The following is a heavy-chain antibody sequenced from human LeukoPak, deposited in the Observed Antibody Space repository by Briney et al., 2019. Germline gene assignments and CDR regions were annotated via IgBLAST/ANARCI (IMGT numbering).Heavy chain of an antibody. V-gene: IGHV1-69*13. CDR1: GGTFSSYA. CDR3: ARPVAPYYYYGMDV. J-gene: IGHJ6*02. CDR2: ITPIFGTA. Sequence: GASVKVSCKASGGTFSSYAISWVRQAPGQGLEWMGGITPIFGTANYAQKFRGRVTITADESTSTAYMELSSLRSEDTAVYYCARPVAPYYYYGMDVWGQGTTVTVSS. D-gene: IGHD4-23*01.